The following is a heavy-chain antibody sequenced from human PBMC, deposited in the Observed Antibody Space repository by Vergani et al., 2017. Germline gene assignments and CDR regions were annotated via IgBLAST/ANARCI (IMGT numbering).Heavy chain of an antibody. Sequence: QVQLQESGPGLLKPSQTLSLTCTVSGGSINSHNYYWSWIRQPAGKGLAWIVRIHTSGSTNYNPSLKSLVTMSEDTSKNPFSLNLTSVTAAATAVYFCARGRCLGGSCYEPLFDYWGQGILVTVSS. D-gene: IGHD2-15*01. CDR1: GGSINSHNYY. J-gene: IGHJ4*02. CDR2: IHTSGST. V-gene: IGHV4-61*02. CDR3: ARGRCLGGSCYEPLFDY.